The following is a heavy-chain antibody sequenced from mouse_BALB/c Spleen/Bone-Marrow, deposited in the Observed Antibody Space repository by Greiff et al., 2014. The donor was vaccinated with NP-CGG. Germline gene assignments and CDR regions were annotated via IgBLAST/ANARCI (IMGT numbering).Heavy chain of an antibody. CDR2: ISSGGVYT. J-gene: IGHJ4*01. V-gene: IGHV5-6*02. Sequence: EVKLMESGGDLVKPGGSLKLSCAASGFTFSSYGMSWVRQTPDKRLEWVATISSGGVYTYYPDSVKGRFTISRDNAKNTLYLQISSLKSEDTAMYYCARRTGTDYYAMDYWGQETSVTVSS. D-gene: IGHD4-1*01. CDR1: GFTFSSYG. CDR3: ARRTGTDYYAMDY.